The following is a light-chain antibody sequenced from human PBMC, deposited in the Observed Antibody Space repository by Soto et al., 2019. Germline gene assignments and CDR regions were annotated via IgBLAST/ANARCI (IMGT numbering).Light chain of an antibody. J-gene: IGLJ1*01. CDR1: TSDFNY. V-gene: IGLV2-11*01. CDR2: DVT. Sequence: QSALTQPRSVSGSPGQSVTISCTGTTSDFNYVSWYHHHPGKAPKLMIYDVTKRPSGVPDRFSGSRSGNTASLTISGLQAEDEADYYCCSYSGSYTSPFVFGTGTKVTVL. CDR3: CSYSGSYTSPFV.